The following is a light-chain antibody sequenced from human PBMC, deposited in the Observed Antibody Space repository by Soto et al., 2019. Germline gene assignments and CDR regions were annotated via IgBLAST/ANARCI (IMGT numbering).Light chain of an antibody. CDR3: QVWNISSDHYV. CDR1: NIGSKS. Sequence: SYELTQPPSVSVAPGKTARITRGGNNIGSKSVHGYQQKPGQAPVLVIYYDRDRPSGIPERFSVSNSGNTATLTISRVEAGDEADYYCQVWNISSDHYVFGTGTKVTVL. V-gene: IGLV3-21*04. J-gene: IGLJ1*01. CDR2: YDR.